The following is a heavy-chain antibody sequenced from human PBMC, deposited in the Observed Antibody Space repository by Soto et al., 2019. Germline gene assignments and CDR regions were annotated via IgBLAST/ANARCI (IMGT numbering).Heavy chain of an antibody. Sequence: SETLSLTCTVSGGSISSYYWSWIRQPPGKGLEWIGYIYYSGSTNYNPSLKSRVTISVDTSKNQFSLKLSSVTAADTAVHYCARRYSNAFDIWGQGTMVTVSS. J-gene: IGHJ3*02. V-gene: IGHV4-59*08. CDR1: GGSISSYY. CDR2: IYYSGST. CDR3: ARRYSNAFDI. D-gene: IGHD6-13*01.